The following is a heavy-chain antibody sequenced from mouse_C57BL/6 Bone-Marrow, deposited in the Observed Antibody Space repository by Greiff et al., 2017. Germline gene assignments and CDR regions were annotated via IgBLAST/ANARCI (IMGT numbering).Heavy chain of an antibody. CDR1: GFTFSDFY. Sequence: DVQLQESGGGLVQSGRSLRLSCATSGFTFSDFYMEWVRQAPGKGLEWIAASRNKANDYTTEYSASVKGRFIVSRDTSQSILYLQMNALRAEDTAIYYCARDASSMDYWGQGTSVTVSS. J-gene: IGHJ4*01. CDR3: ARDASSMDY. CDR2: SRNKANDYTT. V-gene: IGHV7-1*01.